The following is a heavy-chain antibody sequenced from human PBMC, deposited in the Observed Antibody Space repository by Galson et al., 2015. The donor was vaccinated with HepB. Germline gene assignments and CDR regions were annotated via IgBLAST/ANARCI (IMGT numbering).Heavy chain of an antibody. J-gene: IGHJ4*02. CDR1: GFIFRSYG. V-gene: IGHV3-30*18. CDR3: AKERIVARRAPFDS. D-gene: IGHD6-6*01. CDR2: IYSDGSNK. Sequence: SLRLSCAGSGFIFRSYGIHWVRQAPGKGLEWLAVIYSDGSNKYYADSVKGRFTMSRDNSKNTLYLQMNSLRAEDTALYYCAKERIVARRAPFDSWGQGTLVTVSS.